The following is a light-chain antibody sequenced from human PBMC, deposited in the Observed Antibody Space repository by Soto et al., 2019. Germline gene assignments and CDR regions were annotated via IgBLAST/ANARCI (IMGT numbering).Light chain of an antibody. Sequence: DIVMPQTPLSSLVTLGQPASFSCKSSQSLVHSDENTHLSWLQQRPGQPPRVLIYKISKRFSGVPDRFSGSGTETDFTLNISRVEPEDAGIYYCMQGTQFPHTFGQGTKVEIK. CDR2: KIS. CDR3: MQGTQFPHT. J-gene: IGKJ2*01. V-gene: IGKV2-24*01. CDR1: QSLVHSDENTH.